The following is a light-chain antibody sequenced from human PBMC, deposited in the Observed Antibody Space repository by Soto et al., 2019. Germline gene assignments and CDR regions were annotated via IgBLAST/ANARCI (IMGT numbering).Light chain of an antibody. CDR1: QSLLYSSNNKNY. V-gene: IGKV4-1*01. CDR3: QQYNNWPFT. Sequence: DIVMTQSPDSLAVSLGERATINCKSSQSLLYSSNNKNYLAWYQQKPGQPPKLLIYWASTRESGVPDRFSGSGSETDFTLTISSLQAEDVAVYYCQQYNNWPFTFGPGTKVDIK. CDR2: WAS. J-gene: IGKJ3*01.